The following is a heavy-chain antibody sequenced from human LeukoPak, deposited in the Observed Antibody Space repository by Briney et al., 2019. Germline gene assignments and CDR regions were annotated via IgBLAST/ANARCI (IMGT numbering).Heavy chain of an antibody. D-gene: IGHD4-17*01. CDR1: GFAFSSYS. V-gene: IGHV3-21*01. J-gene: IGHJ3*02. Sequence: RAGGSPRLSCAASGFAFSSYSMNWVRQAPGKGLEWVSSISSSSSYIYYADSVKGRFTISRDNAKNSLYLQMNSLRAEDTAVYYCARKGGDYRRDAFDIWGQGTMVTVSS. CDR3: ARKGGDYRRDAFDI. CDR2: ISSSSSYI.